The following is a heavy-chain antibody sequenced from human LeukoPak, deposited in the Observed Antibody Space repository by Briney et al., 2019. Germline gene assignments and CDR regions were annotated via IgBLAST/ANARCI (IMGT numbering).Heavy chain of an antibody. V-gene: IGHV3-20*04. CDR2: INWNGGST. D-gene: IGHD1-14*01. CDR3: ARDRGNQRGYYYYYMDV. Sequence: GGSLRLSCAASGFTFDDYGMSWVRQAPGKGLEWVSGINWNGGSTGYADSVKGRFTISRDNAKNSLYLQMNSLRAEDTAVYYCARDRGNQRGYYYYYMDVWGKGTTVTVSS. CDR1: GFTFDDYG. J-gene: IGHJ6*03.